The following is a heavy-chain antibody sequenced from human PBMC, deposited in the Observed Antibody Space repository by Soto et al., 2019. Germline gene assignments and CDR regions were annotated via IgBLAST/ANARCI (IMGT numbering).Heavy chain of an antibody. CDR3: AGTGTTGDWFDP. Sequence: QVQLQESGPGLVKPSQTLSLTCTVSGGSISSGDYYWSWIRQPPGKGLEWIGFIYYSGNTYYNPSLKSRVAISVDTSKHQFSLKLNSVTAADTAVYYCAGTGTTGDWFDPWGQGTLVTVSS. CDR1: GGSISSGDYY. D-gene: IGHD1-1*01. V-gene: IGHV4-30-4*01. CDR2: IYYSGNT. J-gene: IGHJ5*02.